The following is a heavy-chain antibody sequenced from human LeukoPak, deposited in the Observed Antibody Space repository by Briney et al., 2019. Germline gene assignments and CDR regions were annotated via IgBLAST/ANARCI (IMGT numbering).Heavy chain of an antibody. Sequence: SETLSLTCTVTGYSISSGYYWGWLRQSPGKGLEWIASIYHTGETHYHPSLKSRVSISVDTSNNQFSLRSTSATAADTAMYYCARGRFAELLFDIWGQGTLVTVSS. CDR2: IYHTGET. V-gene: IGHV4-38-2*02. CDR1: GYSISSGYY. J-gene: IGHJ4*02. CDR3: ARGRFAELLFDI. D-gene: IGHD3-10*01.